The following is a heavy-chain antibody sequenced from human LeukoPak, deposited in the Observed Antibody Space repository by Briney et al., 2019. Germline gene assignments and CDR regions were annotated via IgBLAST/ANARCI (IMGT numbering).Heavy chain of an antibody. Sequence: GGSLRLSCAASGFTFSSYAMHWVRQAPGKGLEWVAVISYDGSNKYYADSVKGRFTISRDNAKNSLYLQMNSPRAEDTAVYYCAREVLRYFDWLPQPYSLDYWGQGTLVTVSS. CDR3: AREVLRYFDWLPQPYSLDY. D-gene: IGHD3-9*01. CDR1: GFTFSSYA. J-gene: IGHJ4*02. V-gene: IGHV3-30*04. CDR2: ISYDGSNK.